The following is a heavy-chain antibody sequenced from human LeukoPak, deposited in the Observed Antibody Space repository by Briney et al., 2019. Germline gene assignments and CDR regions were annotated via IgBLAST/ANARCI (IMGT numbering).Heavy chain of an antibody. CDR3: ARDVPVQFGIFLSPHWLDS. D-gene: IGHD2/OR15-2a*01. J-gene: IGHJ5*01. CDR2: IDHGGRT. Sequence: SETLSLTCAVYGGSFSGYLWTWIRQSPGRGREWIGQIDHGGRTYYNPSLKSRLTISVDTSKNQFSLHLTSVTAADTAVYYCARDVPVQFGIFLSPHWLDSWGQGTLVTVSS. CDR1: GGSFSGYL. V-gene: IGHV4-34*01.